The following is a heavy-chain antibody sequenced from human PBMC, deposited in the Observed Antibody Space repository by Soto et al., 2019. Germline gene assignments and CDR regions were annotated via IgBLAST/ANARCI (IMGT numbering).Heavy chain of an antibody. CDR1: GFTFSSYA. CDR3: AKSVVVPAATYYYYGMDV. J-gene: IGHJ6*02. CDR2: ISYDGSNK. Sequence: GGSLRLSCAASGFTFSSYAMHWVRQAPGKGLEWVAVISYDGSNKYYADSVKGRFTISRDNSKNTLYLQMNSLRAEDTAVYYCAKSVVVPAATYYYYGMDVWGQGTTVTVSS. D-gene: IGHD2-2*01. V-gene: IGHV3-30*04.